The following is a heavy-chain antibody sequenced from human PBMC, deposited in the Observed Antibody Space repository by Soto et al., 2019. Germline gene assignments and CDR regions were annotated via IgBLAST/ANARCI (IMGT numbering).Heavy chain of an antibody. J-gene: IGHJ5*02. CDR3: AREGCSGGSCYLDWFDP. CDR2: INPNSGGT. CDR1: GYTFTGYY. Sequence: ASVKVSCKASGYTFTGYYMHWVRQAPGQGLEWMGWINPNSGGTNYAQKFQGRVTMTRDTSISTAYMELSRLRSDDTAVYYCAREGCSGGSCYLDWFDPWGQGTLVTVS. V-gene: IGHV1-2*02. D-gene: IGHD2-15*01.